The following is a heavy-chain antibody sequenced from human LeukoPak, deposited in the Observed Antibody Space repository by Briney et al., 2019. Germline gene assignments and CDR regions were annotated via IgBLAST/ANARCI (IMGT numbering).Heavy chain of an antibody. J-gene: IGHJ5*02. CDR3: ARDQAAAGTIWFDP. CDR2: ISSSGSTI. Sequence: GGSLRLSCAASGFTFSDYYMSWIRQAPGKGLERVSYISSSGSTIYYADSVKGRFTISRDNAKNSLYLQMNSLRAEDTAVYYCARDQAAAGTIWFDPWGQGTLVTVSS. CDR1: GFTFSDYY. V-gene: IGHV3-11*04. D-gene: IGHD6-13*01.